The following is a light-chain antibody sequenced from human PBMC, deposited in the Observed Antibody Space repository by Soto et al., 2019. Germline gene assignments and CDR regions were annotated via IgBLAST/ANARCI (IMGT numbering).Light chain of an antibody. J-gene: IGKJ4*01. CDR3: QQYGISPPLT. Sequence: EIVLTQSPGTLSLSPGERATLSCRASQSVSSSYLAWYQQKPGQAPRLLIYGASSRATGIPDRFSGSGSGTDFTLTISRLETEDFAVYYCQQYGISPPLTFGGGNKVDIK. V-gene: IGKV3-20*01. CDR2: GAS. CDR1: QSVSSSY.